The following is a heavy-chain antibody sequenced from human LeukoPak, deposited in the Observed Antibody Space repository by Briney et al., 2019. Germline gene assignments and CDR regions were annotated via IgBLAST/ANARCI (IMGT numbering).Heavy chain of an antibody. V-gene: IGHV4-39*01. Sequence: SETLSLTCTVSGGSLSSSSYYWGWIRQPPGRGLGWIGSIYYSGSTYYNPSLKSRVTISVNTSKNQFSLKLSSLTAADTAVYYCARGSSSGWYGGWFDPWGQGTLVTVSS. CDR3: ARGSSSGWYGGWFDP. J-gene: IGHJ5*02. D-gene: IGHD6-19*01. CDR2: IYYSGST. CDR1: GGSLSSSSYY.